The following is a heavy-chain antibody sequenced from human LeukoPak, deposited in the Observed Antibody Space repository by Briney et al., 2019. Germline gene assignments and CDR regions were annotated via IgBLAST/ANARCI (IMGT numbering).Heavy chain of an antibody. D-gene: IGHD3-3*01. Sequence: SETLSLTCTVSGGSISSYYWSWIRQPPGKGLEWIGYIYYSGSTNYNPSLKSRVTISVDTSKNQFSLKLSSVTAADTAVYYCASTDFWSGYVDYWGQGTLVTVSS. CDR3: ASTDFWSGYVDY. CDR2: IYYSGST. V-gene: IGHV4-59*01. CDR1: GGSISSYY. J-gene: IGHJ4*02.